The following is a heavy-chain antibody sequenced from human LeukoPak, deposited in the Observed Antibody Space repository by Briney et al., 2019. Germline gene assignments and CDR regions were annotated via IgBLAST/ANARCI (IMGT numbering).Heavy chain of an antibody. CDR2: INQDASSI. CDR3: ARTGYIDEGFDY. CDR1: GFAFSGYW. J-gene: IGHJ4*02. Sequence: GGSLRLSCAASGFAFSGYWMSCVRQAPDKGLERVANINQDASSISYAGSVKGRFTISRDNAKKSLYLQMNSLRAEDTAVYYCARTGYIDEGFDYWGQGTLVTVSS. V-gene: IGHV3-7*04. D-gene: IGHD1-1*01.